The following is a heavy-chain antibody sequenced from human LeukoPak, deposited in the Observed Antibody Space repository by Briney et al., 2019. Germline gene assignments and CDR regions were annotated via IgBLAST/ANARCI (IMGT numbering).Heavy chain of an antibody. CDR3: ARTPPPGYSSSWDYYYYGMDV. D-gene: IGHD6-13*01. J-gene: IGHJ6*02. CDR2: IYYSGST. V-gene: IGHV4-31*03. CDR1: GGSISSGGYY. Sequence: PSETLSPTCTVSGGSISSGGYYWSWIRQHPGKGLEWIGYIYYSGSTYYNPSLKSRVTISVDTSKNQFSLKLSSVTAADTAVYYCARTPPPGYSSSWDYYYYGMDVWGQGTTVTVSS.